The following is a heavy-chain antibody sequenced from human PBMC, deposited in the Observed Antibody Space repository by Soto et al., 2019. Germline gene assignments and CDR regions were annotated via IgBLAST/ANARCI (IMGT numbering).Heavy chain of an antibody. CDR3: AGVPVSSGYCSGGSCYSGWFDP. Sequence: SETLSLTCSVSCGAISSSSYYLCWIRQPPGKGLEWIGSIYYSGSTYYNPSLKSRVTISVDTSKNQFSLKLSSVTAADTAVYYCAGVPVSSGYCSGGSCYSGWFDPWGQGPLVTVSS. J-gene: IGHJ5*02. CDR1: CGAISSSSYY. D-gene: IGHD2-15*01. CDR2: IYYSGST. V-gene: IGHV4-39*01.